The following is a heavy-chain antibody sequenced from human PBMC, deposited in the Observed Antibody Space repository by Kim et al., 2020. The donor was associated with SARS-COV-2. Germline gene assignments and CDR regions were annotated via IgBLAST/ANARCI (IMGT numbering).Heavy chain of an antibody. CDR3: SRYNLDWVVVTAPFDC. Sequence: AAVKDRFTISRDDAKSNAYLQMHSLKAEDTAIYFCSRYNLDWVVVTAPFDCWGQGTLVTVSS. D-gene: IGHD3-22*01. V-gene: IGHV3-49*02. J-gene: IGHJ4*02.